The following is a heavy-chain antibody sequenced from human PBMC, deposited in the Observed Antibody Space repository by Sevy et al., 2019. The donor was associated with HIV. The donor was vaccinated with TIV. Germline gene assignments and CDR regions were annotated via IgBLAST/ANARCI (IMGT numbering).Heavy chain of an antibody. D-gene: IGHD3-22*01. CDR2: ISGSGTRT. CDR3: AKGGGGHYDPDEIGYYFYYYNMDV. Sequence: GGSLRLSCAVSGFSFDSYGMTWVRQAQGKGLEWVSGISGSGTRTYYADSVKGRFIISRDNSKNTLYLQMNSLRSEDTAIYYCAKGGGGHYDPDEIGYYFYYYNMDVWGKGTTVTVSS. CDR1: GFSFDSYG. J-gene: IGHJ6*03. V-gene: IGHV3-23*01.